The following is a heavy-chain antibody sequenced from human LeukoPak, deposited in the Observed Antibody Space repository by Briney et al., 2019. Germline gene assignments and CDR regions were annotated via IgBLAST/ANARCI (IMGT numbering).Heavy chain of an antibody. CDR1: GFTFSGHG. J-gene: IGHJ3*02. D-gene: IGHD1-26*01. CDR3: AKDRGSGSYFWAFDI. V-gene: IGHV3-23*01. Sequence: PGGSLRLSCAASGFTFSGHGMNWVRQAPGKGLEWVSGISPNGVITYYADSVKGRFTISRDNSKNTLYLQMNSLRAEDTAVYYCAKDRGSGSYFWAFDIWGQGTMVTVSS. CDR2: ISPNGVIT.